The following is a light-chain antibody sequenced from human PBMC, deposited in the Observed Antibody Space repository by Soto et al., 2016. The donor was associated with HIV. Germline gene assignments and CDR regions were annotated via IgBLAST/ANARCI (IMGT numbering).Light chain of an antibody. J-gene: IGLJ1*01. V-gene: IGLV3-21*03. CDR1: NIESKS. CDR3: QVWDDNSDHRYV. Sequence: SYVLTQPPSVSVAPGKTARITCGGNNIESKSVHWYQQKPGQAPVLVVYDDRDRPSGISERFSGSNSGNTATLTVSRVEAGDEADYYCQVWDDNSDHRYVFGTGTKVTVL. CDR2: DDR.